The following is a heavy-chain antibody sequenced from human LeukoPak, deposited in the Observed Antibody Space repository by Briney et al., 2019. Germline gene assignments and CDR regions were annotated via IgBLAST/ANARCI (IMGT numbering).Heavy chain of an antibody. Sequence: SETLSLTCTVSGGSMSHYYWSWIRQPPGKGLEWIGYIYYSGSTNYNPSLKSRVTISVDTSKNQFSLKLSSVTAADTAVYYCASHDYGDYGAYWGQGTLVTVSS. CDR1: GGSMSHYY. CDR3: ASHDYGDYGAY. J-gene: IGHJ4*02. D-gene: IGHD4-17*01. V-gene: IGHV4-59*01. CDR2: IYYSGST.